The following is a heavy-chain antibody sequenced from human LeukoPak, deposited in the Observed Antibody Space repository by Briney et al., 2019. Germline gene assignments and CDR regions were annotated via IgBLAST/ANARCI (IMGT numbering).Heavy chain of an antibody. CDR2: IYYSGST. CDR3: ARQAGSYAFYYYDY. V-gene: IGHV4-39*01. CDR1: GSSISSSSYY. J-gene: IGHJ4*02. Sequence: SETLSLTCTVSGSSISSSSYYWGWIRQPPGKGLEWIGSIYYSGSTYYNPSLKSRVTTSVDTSKNQFSLKLTSVTAADTAVYYCARQAGSYAFYYYDYWGQGTLVTVSS. D-gene: IGHD2-2*01.